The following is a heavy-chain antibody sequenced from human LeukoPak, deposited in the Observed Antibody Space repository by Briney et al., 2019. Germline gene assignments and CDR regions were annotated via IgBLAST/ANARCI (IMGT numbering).Heavy chain of an antibody. D-gene: IGHD2-2*01. V-gene: IGHV3-30*02. Sequence: GGSLRLSCVASGFTFSYFGMHWVRQAPGKGLEWVAFIRYDGSNEYYAESVKGRFTISRDNSKNTLYPQMNSPRVEDTAAYYCAKIEGKYQLANIPDSWGQGTLVTVSS. CDR3: AKIEGKYQLANIPDS. CDR1: GFTFSYFG. CDR2: IRYDGSNE. J-gene: IGHJ4*02.